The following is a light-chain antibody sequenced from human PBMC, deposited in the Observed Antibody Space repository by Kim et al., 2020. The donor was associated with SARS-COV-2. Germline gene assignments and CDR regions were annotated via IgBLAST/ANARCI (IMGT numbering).Light chain of an antibody. Sequence: GKTVTISCTRSSGSIASNYVQWYQQRPGSAPTTVIYEDNQRPSGVPDRFSGSIDSSSNSASLTISGLKTEDEADYYCQSYVSSPVVFGGGTQLTVL. V-gene: IGLV6-57*03. J-gene: IGLJ2*01. CDR3: QSYVSSPVV. CDR2: EDN. CDR1: SGSIASNY.